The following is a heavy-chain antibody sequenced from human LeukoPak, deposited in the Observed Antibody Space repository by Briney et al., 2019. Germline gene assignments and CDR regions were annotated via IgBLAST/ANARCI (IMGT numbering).Heavy chain of an antibody. CDR2: IKQDGSEK. CDR1: GFTFSSYA. J-gene: IGHJ4*02. V-gene: IGHV3-7*04. D-gene: IGHD3-16*02. Sequence: GGSLRLSCAASGFTFSSYAMSWVRQAPGKGREWVANIKQDGSEKDYVDSVKGRFTISRDNAKNSLYLQMNSLRAEDTGVYYCARGDTQSKYRQFDSWGQGSLVIVSS. CDR3: ARGDTQSKYRQFDS.